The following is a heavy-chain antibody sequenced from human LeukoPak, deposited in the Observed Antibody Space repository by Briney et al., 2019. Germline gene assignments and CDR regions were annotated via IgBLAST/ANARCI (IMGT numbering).Heavy chain of an antibody. CDR1: GGSFSGYY. D-gene: IGHD2-2*01. J-gene: IGHJ5*02. CDR2: INHSGST. Sequence: SETLSLTCAVYGGSFSGYYWSWIRQPPGKGLEWIGEINHSGSTNYNPSLKSRVTISVDTSKNQFSLKLSSVTAADTAVYYCARAPHAAALTWFDPWGQGTLVTASS. CDR3: ARAPHAAALTWFDP. V-gene: IGHV4-34*01.